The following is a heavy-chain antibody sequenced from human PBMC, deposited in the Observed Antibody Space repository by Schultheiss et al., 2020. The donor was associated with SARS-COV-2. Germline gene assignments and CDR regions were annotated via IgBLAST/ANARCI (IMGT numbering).Heavy chain of an antibody. CDR2: INHSGST. Sequence: SETLSLTCAVYGGSFSGYYWSWIRQPPGKGLEWIGEINHSGSTNYNPSLKSRVTISVDTSKNQFSLMLSSVTAADTAVYYCARPLQYYFGSGSYVDPWGQGTLVTVSS. CDR1: GGSFSGYY. J-gene: IGHJ5*02. CDR3: ARPLQYYFGSGSYVDP. D-gene: IGHD3-10*01. V-gene: IGHV4-34*01.